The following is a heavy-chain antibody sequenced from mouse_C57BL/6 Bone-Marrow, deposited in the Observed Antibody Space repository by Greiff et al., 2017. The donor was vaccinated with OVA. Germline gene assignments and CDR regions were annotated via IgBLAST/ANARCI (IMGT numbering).Heavy chain of an antibody. CDR3: AKLTGSFDY. V-gene: IGHV1-82*01. CDR1: GYAFSSSW. CDR2: IYPGDGDT. D-gene: IGHD4-1*01. J-gene: IGHJ2*01. Sequence: QVQLQQSGPELVKPGASVEISCKASGYAFSSSWMNWVKQRPGKGLEWIGRIYPGDGDTNYNGKFKGKATLTADKSSSTAYMQLSSLTSEDSAVYFCAKLTGSFDYWGQGTTLTVSS.